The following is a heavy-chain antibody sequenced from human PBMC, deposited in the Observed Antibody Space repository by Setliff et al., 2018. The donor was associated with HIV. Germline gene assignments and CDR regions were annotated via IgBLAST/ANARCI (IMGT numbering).Heavy chain of an antibody. CDR2: ISAYNGNT. D-gene: IGHD3-22*01. V-gene: IGHV1-18*01. CDR3: ARGLYYYDSSGYYLPAAFDI. Sequence: GASVKVSCKASGYTFTSYGISWVRQAPGQGLEWMGWISAYNGNTNYAQKLQGRVTMTTDTSTSTAYMELRSLRSDDTAVYYCARGLYYYDSSGYYLPAAFDIWGQGTMVTVS. J-gene: IGHJ3*02. CDR1: GYTFTSYG.